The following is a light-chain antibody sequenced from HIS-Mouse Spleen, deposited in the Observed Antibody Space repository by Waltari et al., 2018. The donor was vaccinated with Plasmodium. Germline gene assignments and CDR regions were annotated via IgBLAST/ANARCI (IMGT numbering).Light chain of an antibody. CDR3: CSYAGSSTFV. J-gene: IGLJ3*02. Sequence: QSALTQPASVSGSPGQSITISCTGTSSDVGSYNLVSWYQQHPGKAPKPMIYEGSKRSSGVSNRFSGSKSGNTASLTISGLQAEDEADYYCCSYAGSSTFVFGGGTKLTVL. CDR2: EGS. V-gene: IGLV2-23*03. CDR1: SSDVGSYNL.